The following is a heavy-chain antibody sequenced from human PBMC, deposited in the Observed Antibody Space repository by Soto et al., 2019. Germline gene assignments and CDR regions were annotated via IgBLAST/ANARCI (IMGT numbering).Heavy chain of an antibody. D-gene: IGHD6-13*01. CDR3: AKASSSWCMDV. J-gene: IGHJ6*02. V-gene: IGHV3-30*18. Sequence: GGSLRLSCAASGFTFSSYGMHWVRQAPGKGLEGVAVISYDGSNKYYADSGKGRFTISRDNSKNTLYLQMNSLRAEDTAVYYCAKASSSWCMDVWGQGTTVTVSS. CDR2: ISYDGSNK. CDR1: GFTFSSYG.